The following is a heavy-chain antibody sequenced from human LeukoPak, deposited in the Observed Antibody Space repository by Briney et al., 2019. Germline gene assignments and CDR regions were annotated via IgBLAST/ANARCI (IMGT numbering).Heavy chain of an antibody. J-gene: IGHJ5*02. V-gene: IGHV4-4*09. CDR1: GGSTSSYY. CDR2: IYATGST. CDR3: ARHGSVRSPLGP. D-gene: IGHD3-10*01. Sequence: SETLSLTCTVSGGSTSSYYWSWIRQPPGKGLEWIGYIYATGSTNHNPSLKSRVTISVDTSKNQFSLNLRSVTAADTAVYYCARHGSVRSPLGPWGQGTLVTVSS.